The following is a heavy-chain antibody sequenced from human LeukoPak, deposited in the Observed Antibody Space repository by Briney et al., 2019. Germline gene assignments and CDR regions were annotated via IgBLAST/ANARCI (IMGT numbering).Heavy chain of an antibody. D-gene: IGHD1-14*01. CDR1: GFTFSNYW. CDR2: IKQDESEK. V-gene: IGHV3-7*05. CDR3: ARDGNDGFDY. Sequence: GSLRLSCVASGFTFSNYWMSWVRQAPGKGLEWVANIKQDESEKYYVDSVKGRFTISRDNAKNSLYLQMNSLRAEDTAVYYCARDGNDGFDYWGQGTLVTVSS. J-gene: IGHJ4*02.